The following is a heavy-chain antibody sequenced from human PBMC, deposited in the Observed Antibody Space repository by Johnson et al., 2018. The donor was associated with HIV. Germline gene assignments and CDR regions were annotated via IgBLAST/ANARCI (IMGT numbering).Heavy chain of an antibody. CDR3: ARAGPSDAFDI. CDR1: GFIFSSYD. Sequence: VQLVESGGGLVQPGGSLRLSCAASGFIFSSYDMHWVRQDTGKGLEWVSAIGTAGDTYYPGSVKGRFTISRETAKNSLYLQMNSRRAGDTAVYYCARAGPSDAFDIWGQGTMVTVSS. CDR2: IGTAGDT. V-gene: IGHV3-13*01. J-gene: IGHJ3*02.